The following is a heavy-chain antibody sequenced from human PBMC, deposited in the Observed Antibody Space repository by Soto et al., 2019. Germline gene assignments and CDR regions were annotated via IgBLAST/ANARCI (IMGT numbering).Heavy chain of an antibody. D-gene: IGHD3-22*01. CDR2: IYTSGSS. CDR1: GGSISGNY. V-gene: IGHV4-4*07. J-gene: IGHJ4*02. Sequence: PSETLSLTCTVSGGSISGNYWSWIRQPAGKGLEWIGRIYTSGSSNYDPSLKSRVTMSVDTSKNQFSLKLNSVTAADTAVYYCARVIAPYYYDCSGWYFDSWGQGALVTVSS. CDR3: ARVIAPYYYDCSGWYFDS.